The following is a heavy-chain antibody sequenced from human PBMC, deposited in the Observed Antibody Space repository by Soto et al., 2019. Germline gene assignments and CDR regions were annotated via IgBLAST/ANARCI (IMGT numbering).Heavy chain of an antibody. CDR3: ARGSYLRDHYYYYGMDV. J-gene: IGHJ6*02. V-gene: IGHV4-34*01. CDR1: GGSISGYY. D-gene: IGHD2-2*01. Sequence: PSETLSLTCAVYGGSISGYYGSLILKPPGKGLEWIGEINHSGSTNYNPSLKSRVTISVDTSKNQFSLKLSSVTAADTAVYYCARGSYLRDHYYYYGMDVWGQGTTVTVSS. CDR2: INHSGST.